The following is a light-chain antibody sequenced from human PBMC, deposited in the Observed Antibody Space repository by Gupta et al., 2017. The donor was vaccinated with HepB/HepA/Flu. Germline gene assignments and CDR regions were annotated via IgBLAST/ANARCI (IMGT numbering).Light chain of an antibody. V-gene: IGKV1-39*01. Sequence: IQMTQSPSSLSASLGDRVTITCQASQSITTFLVCYQQKPGQAPKLLFCGASRLHGGVPSRFSGSGSATDFPLTISILHPEDFATYYFQQSNTTPITFGQGTRLESK. CDR1: QSITTF. J-gene: IGKJ5*01. CDR3: QQSNTTPIT. CDR2: GAS.